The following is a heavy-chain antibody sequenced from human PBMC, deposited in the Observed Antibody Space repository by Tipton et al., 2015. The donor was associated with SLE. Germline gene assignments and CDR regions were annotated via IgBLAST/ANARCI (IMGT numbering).Heavy chain of an antibody. V-gene: IGHV3-30*02. J-gene: IGHJ4*02. Sequence: SLRLSCAASGFTFSSYAMSWVRQAPGKGLEWVAFIRYDGSNKYYADSVKGRFTISRDNSKNTLYLQMNSLRAEDTAVYYCAKDLVCFRVERFFDSWGQVTRVTVSS. D-gene: IGHD3-10*02. CDR1: GFTFSSYA. CDR3: AKDLVCFRVERFFDS. CDR2: IRYDGSNK.